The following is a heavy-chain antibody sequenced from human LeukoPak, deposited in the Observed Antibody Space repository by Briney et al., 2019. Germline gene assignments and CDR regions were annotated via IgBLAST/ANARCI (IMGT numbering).Heavy chain of an antibody. Sequence: ASVKVSCKASGYTFTSYDINWVRQAIGQGLEWMGWMNPNSGNTGYAQKFQGRVTMTRNTSISTAYMELSSLRSEDTAVYYCARDRAIFGVVTYYYYGMDVWGQGTTVTVSS. CDR3: ARDRAIFGVVTYYYYGMDV. D-gene: IGHD3-3*01. J-gene: IGHJ6*02. CDR1: GYTFTSYD. CDR2: MNPNSGNT. V-gene: IGHV1-8*01.